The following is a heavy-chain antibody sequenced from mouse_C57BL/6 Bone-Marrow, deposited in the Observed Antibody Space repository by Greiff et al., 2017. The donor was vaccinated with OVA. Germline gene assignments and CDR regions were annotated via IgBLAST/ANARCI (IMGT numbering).Heavy chain of an antibody. CDR2: IDPENGDT. CDR3: PTKSTWFAY. D-gene: IGHD5-1*01. V-gene: IGHV14-4*01. CDR1: GFNIKDDY. Sequence: EVQLQESGAELVRPGASVKLSCTASGFNIKDDYMHWVKQRPEQGLEWIGWIDPENGDTEYASKFQGKATITADTSSNTAYLQLSSLTSEDTAVYYCPTKSTWFAYWGQGTLVTVSA. J-gene: IGHJ3*01.